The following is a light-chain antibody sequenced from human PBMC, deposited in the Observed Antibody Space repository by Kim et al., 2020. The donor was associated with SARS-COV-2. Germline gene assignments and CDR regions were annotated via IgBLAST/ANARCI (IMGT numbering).Light chain of an antibody. CDR3: QVWDSSTAVV. V-gene: IGLV3-9*01. CDR2: RDS. CDR1: NIGSKN. Sequence: VALGQTARITFGGNNIGSKNVHWYQHKPGQAPVRVIYRDSNRPSGIPERFSGSNSGNTATLTISRAQAGDEADYYCQVWDSSTAVVFGGGTQLTVL. J-gene: IGLJ2*01.